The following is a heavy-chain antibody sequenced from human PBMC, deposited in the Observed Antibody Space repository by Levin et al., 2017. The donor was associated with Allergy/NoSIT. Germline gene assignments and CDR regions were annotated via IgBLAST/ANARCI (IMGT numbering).Heavy chain of an antibody. CDR3: ARGPTTFY. Sequence: GESLKISCAASGFTFSSYAMHWVRQAPGKGLEWVAVISYDGSNKYYADSVKGRFTISRDNSKNTLYLQMNSLRAEDTAVYYCARGPTTFYWGQGTLVTVSS. CDR2: ISYDGSNK. J-gene: IGHJ4*02. V-gene: IGHV3-30*04. CDR1: GFTFSSYA. D-gene: IGHD1-1*01.